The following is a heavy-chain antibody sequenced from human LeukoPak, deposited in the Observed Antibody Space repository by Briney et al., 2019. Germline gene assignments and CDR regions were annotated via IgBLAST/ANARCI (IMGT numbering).Heavy chain of an antibody. CDR2: IYYSGST. Sequence: SETLSLTCTVSGGSISSHYWSWIRQPPGKGLEWIGYIYYSGSTNYNPSLKSRVTISVDTSKNQFSLKLSSVTAADTAVYYCARTWGSDILTGTALNWFDPWGQGTLVTVSS. CDR3: ARTWGSDILTGTALNWFDP. D-gene: IGHD3-9*01. J-gene: IGHJ5*02. V-gene: IGHV4-59*08. CDR1: GGSISSHY.